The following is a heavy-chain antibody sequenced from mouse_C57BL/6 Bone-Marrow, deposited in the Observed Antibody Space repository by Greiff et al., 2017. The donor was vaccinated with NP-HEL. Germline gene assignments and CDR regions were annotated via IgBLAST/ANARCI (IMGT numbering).Heavy chain of an antibody. D-gene: IGHD2-1*01. J-gene: IGHJ3*01. Sequence: EVQLQESGPGLVKPSQSLSLTCSVTGYSITSGYYWNWIRQFPGNKLEWMGYISYDGSNNYNPSLKNRISITRDTSKNQFFLKLNSVTTEDTATYYCAQLPFAYWGQGTLVTVSA. CDR2: ISYDGSN. CDR3: AQLPFAY. V-gene: IGHV3-6*01. CDR1: GYSITSGYY.